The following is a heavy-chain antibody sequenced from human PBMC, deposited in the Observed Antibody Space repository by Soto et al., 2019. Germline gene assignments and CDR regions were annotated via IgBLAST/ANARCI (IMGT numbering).Heavy chain of an antibody. V-gene: IGHV3-23*01. CDR3: ATDPSFWCSSTSCHNWFDP. D-gene: IGHD2-2*01. CDR2: ISGSGGST. Sequence: PGGSLRLSCAASGFPFSSYAMSLVRQAPGKGLEWVSAISGSGGSTYYADSVKGRFTISRDNSKNTLYLQMKSLRAEDTAVYYCATDPSFWCSSTSCHNWFDPWGQGTMVTVSS. CDR1: GFPFSSYA. J-gene: IGHJ5*02.